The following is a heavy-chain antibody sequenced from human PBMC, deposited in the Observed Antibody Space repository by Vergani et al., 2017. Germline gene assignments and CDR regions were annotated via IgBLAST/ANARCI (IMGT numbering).Heavy chain of an antibody. V-gene: IGHV3-15*07. CDR1: GFSFRNAW. Sequence: EVQLVESGGGIVKPGGSLRLSCVASGFSFRNAWMNWFRRPPGKGLEWVGLIKTTFDRGKTDYAAAVKGRFTISRDASKNTLFLQMNGLKTEDIGVYYCTTGPRYCGDGSCYWLRDHHYYGMDVWGQGTTVTVSS. CDR2: IKTTFDRGKT. J-gene: IGHJ6*02. CDR3: TTGPRYCGDGSCYWLRDHHYYGMDV. D-gene: IGHD2-21*01.